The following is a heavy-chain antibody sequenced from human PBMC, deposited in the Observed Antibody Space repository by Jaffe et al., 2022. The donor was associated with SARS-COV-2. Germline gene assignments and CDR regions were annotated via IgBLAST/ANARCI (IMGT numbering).Heavy chain of an antibody. CDR1: GFTFSSYG. D-gene: IGHD3-10*01. J-gene: IGHJ6*02. Sequence: QVQLVESGGGVVQPGRSLRLSCAASGFTFSSYGMHWVRQAPGKGLEWVAVIWYDGSNKYYADSVKGRFTISRDNSKNTLYLQMNSLRAEDTAVYYCARVEFQGYYGMDVWGQGTTVTVSS. CDR2: IWYDGSNK. CDR3: ARVEFQGYYGMDV. V-gene: IGHV3-33*01.